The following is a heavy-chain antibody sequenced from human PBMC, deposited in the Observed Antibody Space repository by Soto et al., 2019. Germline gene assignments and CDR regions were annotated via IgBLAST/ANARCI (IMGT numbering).Heavy chain of an antibody. V-gene: IGHV5-51*01. CDR3: ATPYSGFDY. J-gene: IGHJ4*02. CDR1: GYDFATFW. CDR2: IFPADSDT. D-gene: IGHD4-4*01. Sequence: GESLKISCAASGYDFATFWIGWVRQMPGKGLEWMGIIFPADSDTRYIPSFRGQVTISVDKSISTAYLQWSSLKASDTAMYYCATPYSGFDYWGQGTLVTVSS.